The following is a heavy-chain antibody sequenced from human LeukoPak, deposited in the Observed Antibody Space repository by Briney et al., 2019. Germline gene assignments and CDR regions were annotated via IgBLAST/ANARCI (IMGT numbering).Heavy chain of an antibody. V-gene: IGHV3-74*01. CDR1: GFTFSSYS. Sequence: GGSLRLSCAASGFTFSSYSMNWVRQAPGKGPVWVSRIDSDGSPTDYADSVKGRFTISRDNAKNTLYLQMNSLRVEDTAVYYCARVNSGYKDFDYWGQGALVTVSS. CDR2: IDSDGSPT. CDR3: ARVNSGYKDFDY. D-gene: IGHD3-10*01. J-gene: IGHJ4*02.